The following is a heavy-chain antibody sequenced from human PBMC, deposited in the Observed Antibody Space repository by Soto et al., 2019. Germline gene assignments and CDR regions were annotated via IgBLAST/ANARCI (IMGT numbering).Heavy chain of an antibody. CDR2: IVVGSGNT. CDR3: AADVPRKVAVAGPARGMEV. J-gene: IGHJ6*04. Sequence: GASVKVSCKASGFTFTSSAVQWVRQARGQRLEWIGWIVVGSGNTNYAQKFQERVTITRDMSTSTAYMELSSLRSEDTAVYYCAADVPRKVAVAGPARGMEVWGKGTTVTASS. D-gene: IGHD6-19*01. CDR1: GFTFTSSA. V-gene: IGHV1-58*01.